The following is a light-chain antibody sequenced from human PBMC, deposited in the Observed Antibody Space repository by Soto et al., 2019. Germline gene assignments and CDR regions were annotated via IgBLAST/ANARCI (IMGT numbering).Light chain of an antibody. CDR1: QGIRND. CDR2: TGS. CDR3: QQAASFPIT. J-gene: IGKJ5*01. V-gene: IGKV1-12*01. Sequence: DIQITHSPSSLSASVGARVTITCRASQGIRNDLGWYQQKPGKAPNLLIYTGSSLQSGVPSRFSGSGSGTDFTLTINSLQPEDFATYYCQQAASFPITFGQGTRLEIK.